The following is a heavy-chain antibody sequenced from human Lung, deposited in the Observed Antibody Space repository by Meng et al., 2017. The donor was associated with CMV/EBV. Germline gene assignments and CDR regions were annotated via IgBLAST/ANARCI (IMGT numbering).Heavy chain of an antibody. Sequence: SCAASGFTFNGYAMHWVRQAPGKGLERVAVISDDGTSKYYAESVKGRFTISRDNSKNTLYLQMNSLRGEDTTVCYCARRYQLRGHYYYYGLDVWXQGTTVTVSS. V-gene: IGHV3-30-3*01. CDR1: GFTFNGYA. D-gene: IGHD1-14*01. CDR3: ARRYQLRGHYYYYGLDV. CDR2: ISDDGTSK. J-gene: IGHJ6*02.